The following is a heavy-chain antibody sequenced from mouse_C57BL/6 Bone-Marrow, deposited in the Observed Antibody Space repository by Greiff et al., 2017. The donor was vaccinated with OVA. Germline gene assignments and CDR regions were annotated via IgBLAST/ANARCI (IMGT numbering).Heavy chain of an antibody. V-gene: IGHV1-39*01. Sequence: QLEASGPELVKPGASVKISCKASGYSFTDYNMNWVKQSNGKSLEWIGVINPNYGTTSYNQKFKGKATLTVDQSSSTAYMQLNSLTSEDSAVYHCARCGVTTVVGDWYFDVWGTGTTVTVSS. D-gene: IGHD1-1*01. J-gene: IGHJ1*03. CDR1: GYSFTDYN. CDR3: ARCGVTTVVGDWYFDV. CDR2: INPNYGTT.